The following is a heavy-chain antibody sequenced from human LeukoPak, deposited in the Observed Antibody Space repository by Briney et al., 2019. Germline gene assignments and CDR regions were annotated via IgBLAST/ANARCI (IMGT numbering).Heavy chain of an antibody. CDR3: ARASIAVAGRYYYYYYGMDV. D-gene: IGHD6-19*01. CDR2: INHSGST. V-gene: IGHV4-34*01. CDR1: GGSFSGYY. Sequence: SETLSLTCAVYGGSFSGYYWSWIRQPPGKGLERIGEINHSGSTNYNPSLKSRVTISVDTSKNQFSLKLSSVTAADTAVYYCARASIAVAGRYYYYYYGMDVWGQGTTVTVSS. J-gene: IGHJ6*02.